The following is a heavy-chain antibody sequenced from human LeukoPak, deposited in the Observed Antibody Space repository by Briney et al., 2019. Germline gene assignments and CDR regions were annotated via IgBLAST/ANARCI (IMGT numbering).Heavy chain of an antibody. CDR3: ACLTTADAFDI. D-gene: IGHD3-22*01. Sequence: SETLSLTCTVSGASISSYYWSWIRQPAGKGLEWIGRIYTSGTTNYNPSLKSRVTISVDTSKNQFSLKLSSVTAADTAVHYCACLTTADAFDIWGQGTMVTVSS. CDR1: GASISSYY. J-gene: IGHJ3*02. CDR2: IYTSGTT. V-gene: IGHV4-4*07.